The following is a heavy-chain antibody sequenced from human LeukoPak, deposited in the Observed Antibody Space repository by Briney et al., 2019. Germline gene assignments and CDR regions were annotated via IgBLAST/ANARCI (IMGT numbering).Heavy chain of an antibody. CDR2: ISAYNGNT. CDR3: ARIPKSYYDFWSGYDYGMDV. V-gene: IGHV1-18*01. CDR1: GYTFTSYG. D-gene: IGHD3-3*01. J-gene: IGHJ6*02. Sequence: ASVKVSCKASGYTFTSYGISWVRQAPGQGLEWMGWISAYNGNTNYAQKLQGRVTMTTDTSTSTAYMELRSLRSDDTAVYYCARIPKSYYDFWSGYDYGMDVWGQGTTVTVSS.